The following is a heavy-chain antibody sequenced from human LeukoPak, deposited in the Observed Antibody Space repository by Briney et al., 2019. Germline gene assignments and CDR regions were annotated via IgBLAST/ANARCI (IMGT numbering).Heavy chain of an antibody. CDR1: GFTFSSYE. Sequence: AGGSLRLSCAASGFTFSSYEMNWVRQAPGKGLEWVSYISSSGSTIYYADSVKGRFTISRDNAKNSLYLQMNSLRAEDTAVYYCARGSGKGFDCWGQGTLVTVSS. J-gene: IGHJ4*02. V-gene: IGHV3-48*03. D-gene: IGHD3-10*01. CDR3: ARGSGKGFDC. CDR2: ISSSGSTI.